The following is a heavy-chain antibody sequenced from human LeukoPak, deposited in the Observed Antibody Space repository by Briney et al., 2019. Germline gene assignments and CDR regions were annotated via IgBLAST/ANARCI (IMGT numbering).Heavy chain of an antibody. J-gene: IGHJ4*02. CDR1: GFTFSTYV. Sequence: TGGSLRLSCSVSGFTFSTYVMHWVRQAPGKGLEYVSAISSNGDNTYYADSVKGRFTISRDNSKNTLYLQMSSLRADDTAVYYCARDIGYCSGGTCSPYCDYWGQGTLVTVSS. CDR2: ISSNGDNT. V-gene: IGHV3-64D*06. CDR3: ARDIGYCSGGTCSPYCDY. D-gene: IGHD2-15*01.